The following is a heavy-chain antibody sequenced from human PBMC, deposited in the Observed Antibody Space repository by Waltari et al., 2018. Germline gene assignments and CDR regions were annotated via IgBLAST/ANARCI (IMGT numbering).Heavy chain of an antibody. D-gene: IGHD3-22*01. V-gene: IGHV3-23*03. J-gene: IGHJ4*02. CDR2: ILHGGGET. Sequence: EVQLLESGGGLVQPGGSLRLSCAASGFIFSSYTMNWVRQAPGKGLELVSILHGGGETDYVDYVRGRFIISRDNSNNMLYLQMNSLRPEDSGVYYWAKGFDRASFDSWGQGALVTVSS. CDR3: AKGFDRASFDS. CDR1: GFIFSSYT.